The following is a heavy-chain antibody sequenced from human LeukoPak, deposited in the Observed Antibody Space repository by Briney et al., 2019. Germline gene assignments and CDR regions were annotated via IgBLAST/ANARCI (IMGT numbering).Heavy chain of an antibody. CDR2: LGGSGGNT. CDR1: GFTFRNYA. J-gene: IGHJ4*02. CDR3: ARSNCVQYGSGTYGTGFDY. Sequence: PGGSLTLSCAASGFTFRNYAMRWVRQAPGKGLEWVSGLGGSGGNTHYANSVKGRFTISRDNSRNTLYLDMSSLRDDDTAVYFCARSNCVQYGSGTYGTGFDYWGQGTLVTVSS. V-gene: IGHV3-23*01. D-gene: IGHD3-10*01.